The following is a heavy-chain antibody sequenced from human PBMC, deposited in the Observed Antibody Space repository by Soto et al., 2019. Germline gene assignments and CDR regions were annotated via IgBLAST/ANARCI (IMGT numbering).Heavy chain of an antibody. Sequence: QVQLVESGGGVVQPGRSLRLSCAASGFTFSSYAMHWVRQAPGKGLEWVAVISYDGSNKYYADSVKGRFTISRDNSKNTLYLQMNSLRAEDTAVYYCARGDIVVVPAAPYYYYYGMDVWGQGTTVTVSS. CDR3: ARGDIVVVPAAPYYYYYGMDV. CDR1: GFTFSSYA. D-gene: IGHD2-2*01. V-gene: IGHV3-30-3*01. CDR2: ISYDGSNK. J-gene: IGHJ6*02.